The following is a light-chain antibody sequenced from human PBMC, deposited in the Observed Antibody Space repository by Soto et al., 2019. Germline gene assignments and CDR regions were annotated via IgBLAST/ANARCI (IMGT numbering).Light chain of an antibody. CDR2: AAS. CDR3: QKYNSAQT. Sequence: DIQMTQSPSSLSASVGDRVTITFRASQGISNYLAWYQQKPVKVPKLLIYAASTLQSGVPSRFSGSGSGTDFTLTISSLQPEDVATYYCQKYNSAQTFGQGTKVKIK. V-gene: IGKV1-27*01. CDR1: QGISNY. J-gene: IGKJ1*01.